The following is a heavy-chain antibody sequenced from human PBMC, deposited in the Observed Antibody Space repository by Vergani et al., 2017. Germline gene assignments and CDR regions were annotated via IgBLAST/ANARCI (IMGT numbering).Heavy chain of an antibody. J-gene: IGHJ4*02. CDR3: AREVVVAATSPGFDY. CDR2: IYPGDSDT. D-gene: IGHD2-15*01. Sequence: EVQLVQSGAEVKKPGESLKLSCKGSGYSFTSYWIGWVRQMPGKGLEWMGIIYPGDSDTRYSPSFQGQVTISADKSISTAYLQWSSLKASDTAMYYCAREVVVAATSPGFDYWGQGTLVTVSS. CDR1: GYSFTSYW. V-gene: IGHV5-51*01.